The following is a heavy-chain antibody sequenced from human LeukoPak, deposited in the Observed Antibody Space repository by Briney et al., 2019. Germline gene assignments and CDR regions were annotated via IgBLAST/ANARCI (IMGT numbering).Heavy chain of an antibody. CDR3: ARDRRYAADY. Sequence: GGSLRLSCAASGNYWMHWVRQAPGKGLVWVSHVNSDGSCTSYADSVKGRFTISRDNAKNTLYLQMNSLRAEDTAVYYCARDRRYAADYWGQGTLVTVSS. CDR2: VNSDGSCT. V-gene: IGHV3-74*01. D-gene: IGHD5-18*01. CDR1: GNYW. J-gene: IGHJ4*02.